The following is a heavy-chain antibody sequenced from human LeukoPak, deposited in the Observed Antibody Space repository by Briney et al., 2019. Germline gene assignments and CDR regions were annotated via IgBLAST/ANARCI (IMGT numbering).Heavy chain of an antibody. V-gene: IGHV3-7*01. Sequence: GGSLRLSCAASGFTFSESWMSWVRQAPGKGLEWVANMNQDGSEKDYVDSVKGRFTISRDNARESLYLQMSSLRAEDTAVYYCATYTHWVAGDVWGHGTTVTVSS. CDR3: ATYTHWVAGDV. D-gene: IGHD3-16*01. J-gene: IGHJ6*02. CDR1: GFTFSESW. CDR2: MNQDGSEK.